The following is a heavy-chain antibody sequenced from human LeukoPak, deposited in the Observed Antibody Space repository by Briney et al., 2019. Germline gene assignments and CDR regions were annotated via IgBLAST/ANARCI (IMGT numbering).Heavy chain of an antibody. CDR3: ATGIAARPIYYYYMDV. J-gene: IGHJ6*03. V-gene: IGHV1-24*01. CDR2: FDPEDGET. Sequence: ASVKVSCKVSGYTLTELSMHWVRQAPGKGLEWMGGFDPEDGETIYAQKFQGRVTMTEDTSTDTAYMELSSLRSEDTAVYYCATGIAARPIYYYYMDVWGKGITVTVTS. D-gene: IGHD6-6*01. CDR1: GYTLTELS.